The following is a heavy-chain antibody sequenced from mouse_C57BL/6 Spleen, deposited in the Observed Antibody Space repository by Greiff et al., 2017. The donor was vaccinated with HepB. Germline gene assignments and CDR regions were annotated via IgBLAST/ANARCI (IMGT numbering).Heavy chain of an antibody. CDR2: IDPSDSYT. V-gene: IGHV1-50*01. CDR1: SYTFTSYW. Sequence: QVQLQQPGAELVKPGASVKLSCKASSYTFTSYWMQWVKQRPGQGLEWIGEIDPSDSYTNYNQKFKGKATLTVDTSSSTAYMQLSSLTSEDSAVYYCARGDGSSSWYFDVWGTGTTVTVSS. D-gene: IGHD1-1*01. J-gene: IGHJ1*03. CDR3: ARGDGSSSWYFDV.